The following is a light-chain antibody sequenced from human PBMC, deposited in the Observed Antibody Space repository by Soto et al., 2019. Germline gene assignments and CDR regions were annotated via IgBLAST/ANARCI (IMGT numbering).Light chain of an antibody. V-gene: IGKV3D-20*02. CDR2: VAS. Sequence: IVLTQSPGTLSLSPGERATLSCRASQSVSRSYLAWYQQKPGQAPRLLIYVASSRATGIPDRFSGSGSGTDFTLTISSLDPKDFAVYYCQQRSSWPGTFGLGTKVDIK. CDR1: QSVSRSY. CDR3: QQRSSWPGT. J-gene: IGKJ1*01.